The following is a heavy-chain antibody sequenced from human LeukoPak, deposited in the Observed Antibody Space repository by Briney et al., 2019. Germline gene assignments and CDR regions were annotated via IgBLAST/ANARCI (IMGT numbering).Heavy chain of an antibody. CDR1: GFTFSSYA. Sequence: GGSLRLSCAASGFTFSSYAMHWVRQAPGKGLEWVAVISYDGSNKYYADSVKGRFTISRDNSKNTLYLQMNSLRAEDTAVYYCARGRKGYSGYDSVYGYWGQGTLVPVSS. CDR2: ISYDGSNK. CDR3: ARGRKGYSGYDSVYGY. V-gene: IGHV3-30*04. J-gene: IGHJ4*02. D-gene: IGHD5-12*01.